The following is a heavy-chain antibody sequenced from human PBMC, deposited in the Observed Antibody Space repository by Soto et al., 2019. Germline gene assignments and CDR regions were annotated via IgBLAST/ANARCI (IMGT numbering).Heavy chain of an antibody. Sequence: GSLRLSCAASGFTFDNYAMNCVLQSPGKGLEWVAHISGSGGATKYADSVKGRFSISKDNSKNTLYLQMNNLAVEDTAVYYCARMRFGTVPHWFDPWGQGTLVTVSS. D-gene: IGHD1-1*01. CDR2: ISGSGGAT. CDR1: GFTFDNYA. V-gene: IGHV3-23*01. CDR3: ARMRFGTVPHWFDP. J-gene: IGHJ5*02.